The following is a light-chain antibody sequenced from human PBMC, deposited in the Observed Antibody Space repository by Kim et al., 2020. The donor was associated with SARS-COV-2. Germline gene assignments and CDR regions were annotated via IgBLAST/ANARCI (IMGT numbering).Light chain of an antibody. J-gene: IGKJ4*01. CDR2: DAS. Sequence: LSTGEIAPLSCRASRGVSNYLPWFRQKPALPPRLLIYDASKRATGVPVRFSGSGSGTDFTLSISSLEPDDFAVYYCQQRTNWLPLTFGGGTKLEI. CDR3: QQRTNWLPLT. V-gene: IGKV3-11*01. CDR1: RGVSNY.